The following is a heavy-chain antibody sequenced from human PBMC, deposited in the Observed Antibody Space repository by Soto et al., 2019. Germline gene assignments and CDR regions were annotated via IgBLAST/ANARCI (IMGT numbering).Heavy chain of an antibody. Sequence: QVQLQQWGAGLLKPSETLSLTCAVYGGSFSGYYWSWIRQPPGKGLEWIGEINHIGSTNYNPSLKRRVTISVATPKNRFSLKLSSVTAADTAVYYCARMKTDIVVVVAASRRLNWFDPWGQGTLVTVSS. CDR2: INHIGST. D-gene: IGHD2-15*01. CDR1: GGSFSGYY. J-gene: IGHJ5*02. CDR3: ARMKTDIVVVVAASRRLNWFDP. V-gene: IGHV4-34*01.